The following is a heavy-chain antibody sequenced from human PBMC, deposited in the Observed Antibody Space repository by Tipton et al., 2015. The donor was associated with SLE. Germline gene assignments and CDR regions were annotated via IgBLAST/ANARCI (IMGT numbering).Heavy chain of an antibody. CDR1: GYSFTSYY. J-gene: IGHJ4*02. D-gene: IGHD1-1*01. CDR3: ARVAATGYYFDS. Sequence: QLVQSGAEVKKPGESLKISCKGSGYSFTSYYIGWVRQMPGKGLEWMGTIYPDDSDTRYRPSFQGQVTISADKSSNTAYLQWRSLKASDTAIYYCARVAATGYYFDSWGQGTLVIVSS. V-gene: IGHV5-51*03. CDR2: IYPDDSDT.